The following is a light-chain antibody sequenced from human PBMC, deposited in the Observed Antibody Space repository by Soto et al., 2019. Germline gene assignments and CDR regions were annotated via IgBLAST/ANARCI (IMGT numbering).Light chain of an antibody. CDR3: QQRSNWPP. Sequence: EIVLTQSPATLSLSPGERATLSCRASQSVSSYLAWYQQKPGQAPRLLIYDASNRVTGIPARFSGSGSGTDFTLTISSLEPEDFAVYYCQQRSNWPPFGQGTKVDIK. J-gene: IGKJ1*01. V-gene: IGKV3-11*01. CDR2: DAS. CDR1: QSVSSY.